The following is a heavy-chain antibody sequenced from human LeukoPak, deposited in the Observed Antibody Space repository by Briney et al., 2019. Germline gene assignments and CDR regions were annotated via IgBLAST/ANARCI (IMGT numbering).Heavy chain of an antibody. CDR2: IKSKTDGGTT. D-gene: IGHD3-10*01. CDR3: TTDSLLLWFGDLWFDP. V-gene: IGHV3-15*01. J-gene: IGHJ5*02. Sequence: PGGSLRLSCAASGFTFSNAWMSWVRQAPGKGLEWAGRIKSKTDGGTTDYAAPVKGRFTISRDDSKNTLYLQMNSLKTEDTAVYYCTTDSLLLWFGDLWFDPWGQGTLVTVSS. CDR1: GFTFSNAW.